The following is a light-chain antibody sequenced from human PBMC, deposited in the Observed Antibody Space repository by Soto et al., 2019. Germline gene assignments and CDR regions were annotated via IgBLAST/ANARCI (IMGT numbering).Light chain of an antibody. CDR3: SSFASNQTRV. V-gene: IGLV2-8*01. Sequence: QSALTQPPSASGSPGQSVTISCTGTSSDVGAYNYVSWYQQYACKAPKLVIYEVTKRPSGVPDRFSGSKSANTASLTVSGLQAEDEADSYCSSFASNQTRVFGGGTNLTVL. CDR2: EVT. J-gene: IGLJ3*02. CDR1: SSDVGAYNY.